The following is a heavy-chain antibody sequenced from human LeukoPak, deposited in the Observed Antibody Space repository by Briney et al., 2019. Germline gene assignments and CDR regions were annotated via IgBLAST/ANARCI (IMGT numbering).Heavy chain of an antibody. V-gene: IGHV5-51*01. CDR2: IYPGDSDT. Sequence: GESLKISCKASGYRFKHYWIGWVRQVPGKGLEWMGIIYPGDSDTRYSPSFQGHVTISVDKSISTAYLQWNSLKASDTAMYYCARPNGWVDYWGQGTLVTVSS. CDR3: ARPNGWVDY. D-gene: IGHD6-19*01. J-gene: IGHJ4*02. CDR1: GYRFKHYW.